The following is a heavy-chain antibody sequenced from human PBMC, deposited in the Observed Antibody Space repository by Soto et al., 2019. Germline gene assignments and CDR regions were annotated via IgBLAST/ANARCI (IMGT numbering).Heavy chain of an antibody. CDR2: IYYSGST. CDR3: ARDCSDNWNYKYYFDY. J-gene: IGHJ4*02. Sequence: QVQLQESGPGLVKPSETLSLTCTVSGGSISSYYWSWIRQPPGKGLEWIGYIYYSGSTNYNPSLTSRVTISVDTSKNQCALKLSSVTAADTAVYYCARDCSDNWNYKYYFDYWGQGTLVTVSS. D-gene: IGHD1-7*01. CDR1: GGSISSYY. V-gene: IGHV4-59*01.